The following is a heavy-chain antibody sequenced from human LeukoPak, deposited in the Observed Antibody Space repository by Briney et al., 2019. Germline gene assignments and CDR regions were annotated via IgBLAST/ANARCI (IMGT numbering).Heavy chain of an antibody. Sequence: SVKVSFKASVYTFTSYDINWVRQATGQGLEWMGWMNPNSGYTGYAQKFQGRVTMTRNTSISTAYMELSSLRSEDTAVYYCAREGYCSGGSCYGGFDYCGQGPLVTLSS. J-gene: IGHJ4*02. D-gene: IGHD2-15*01. CDR1: VYTFTSYD. CDR2: MNPNSGYT. CDR3: AREGYCSGGSCYGGFDY. V-gene: IGHV1-8*01.